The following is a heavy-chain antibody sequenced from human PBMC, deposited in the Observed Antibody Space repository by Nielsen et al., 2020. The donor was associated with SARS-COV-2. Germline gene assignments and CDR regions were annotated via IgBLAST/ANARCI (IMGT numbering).Heavy chain of an antibody. CDR1: GGSISSSSYY. V-gene: IGHV4-39*07. CDR3: TRVSNWFDP. CDR2: IYYSGST. Sequence: SETLSLTCTVSGGSISSSSYYWGWIRQPPGKGLEWIGKIYYSGSTYYNPSLKSRVTISVDTSKNQFSLKLSSVTAADTAVYYCTRVSNWFDPWGQGTQVTVSS. J-gene: IGHJ5*02.